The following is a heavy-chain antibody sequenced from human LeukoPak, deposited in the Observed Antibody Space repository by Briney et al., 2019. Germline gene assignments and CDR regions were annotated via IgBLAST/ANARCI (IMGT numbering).Heavy chain of an antibody. J-gene: IGHJ4*02. D-gene: IGHD6-13*01. Sequence: SETLSLTCTVSGGSISGYYWTWIRQPAGKGLEWIGRIYSSGTTNYNPSLKSRLTMSVDASKRQFSLELSSVIAADTAVYYCARDCSSCYFDYWGQGTLVTVSS. CDR1: GGSISGYY. V-gene: IGHV4-4*07. CDR2: IYSSGTT. CDR3: ARDCSSCYFDY.